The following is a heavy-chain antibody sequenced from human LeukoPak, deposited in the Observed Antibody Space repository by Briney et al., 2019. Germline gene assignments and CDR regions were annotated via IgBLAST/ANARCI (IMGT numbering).Heavy chain of an antibody. CDR2: IYYSGST. CDR1: GGSISSYY. V-gene: IGHV4-59*12. Sequence: PSETLSLTCTVSGGSISSYYWSWIRQPPGKGLEWIGYIYYSGSTNYNPSLKSRVTISVDTSKNQFSLKLSSVTAADTAVYYCARVGGATIHYFDYWGQGTLVTVSS. J-gene: IGHJ4*02. D-gene: IGHD1-26*01. CDR3: ARVGGATIHYFDY.